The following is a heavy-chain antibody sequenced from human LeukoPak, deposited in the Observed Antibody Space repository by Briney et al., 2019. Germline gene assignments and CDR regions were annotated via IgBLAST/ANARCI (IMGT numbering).Heavy chain of an antibody. J-gene: IGHJ4*02. CDR1: EFILSSYA. Sequence: GSLRLSCEASEFILSSYAMSWIRQPPGKGLEWIGEINHSGSTNYNPSLKSRVTISVDTSKNQFSLKLSSVTAADTAVYYCARGLLSHFDYWGQGTLVTVSS. CDR3: ARGLLSHFDY. V-gene: IGHV4-34*01. CDR2: INHSGST. D-gene: IGHD2-21*02.